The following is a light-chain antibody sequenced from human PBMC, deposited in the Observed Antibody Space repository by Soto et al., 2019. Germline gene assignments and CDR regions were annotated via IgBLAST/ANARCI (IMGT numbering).Light chain of an antibody. CDR3: QQYNAYPWT. CDR1: QSIHRW. Sequence: DIQMTQSPSTLSASAGDRVSITCRASQSIHRWLACYQQKPGKAPKVLIYDASTLESGVPSRFSGSGSGTEFTLTISSLQPDDLATYYCQQYNAYPWTFGLGTKVDIK. V-gene: IGKV1-5*01. CDR2: DAS. J-gene: IGKJ1*01.